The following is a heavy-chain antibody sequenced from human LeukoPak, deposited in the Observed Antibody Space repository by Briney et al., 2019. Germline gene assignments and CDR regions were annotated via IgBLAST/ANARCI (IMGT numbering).Heavy chain of an antibody. D-gene: IGHD1-26*01. CDR1: GFTFSSYA. V-gene: IGHV3-23*01. CDR3: AKDWGYSESYFPPDF. CDR2: ISGSGGST. J-gene: IGHJ4*02. Sequence: GGSLRLFCAASGFTFSSYAMSWVRQAPGKGLEWVSAISGSGGSTYYADSVKGRFTISRDNSKNTLYLQMNSLRAEDTAVYYCAKDWGYSESYFPPDFWGQGTLVTVSS.